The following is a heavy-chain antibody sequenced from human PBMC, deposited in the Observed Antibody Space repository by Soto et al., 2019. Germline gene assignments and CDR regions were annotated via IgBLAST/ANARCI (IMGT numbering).Heavy chain of an antibody. CDR2: ISGRGGST. Sequence: EVQLLESGGGLVQPGGSLRLSCAASGFTFNNYAMSWVRQAPDKGLEWVSAISGRGGSTYYADSVKGRFTISRDNSKNTLFLQMNSLRAEDTAVYYCARDGNYYTSGEGHWFDPWGQGTLITVSP. CDR1: GFTFNNYA. D-gene: IGHD2-15*01. J-gene: IGHJ5*02. V-gene: IGHV3-23*01. CDR3: ARDGNYYTSGEGHWFDP.